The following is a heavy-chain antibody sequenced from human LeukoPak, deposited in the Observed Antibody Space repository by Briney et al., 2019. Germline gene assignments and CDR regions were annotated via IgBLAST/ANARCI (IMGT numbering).Heavy chain of an antibody. CDR2: IRDSGNGT. CDR3: AKWAYYDFWSGHYKSHFDS. Sequence: GGSLRLSCVVSGLTFKNYAMSWVRQAPGKGLECVSSIRDSGNGTDYADSVKGRFTVSRDNSKNTLYLHMNTLSAEDTAVYYCAKWAYYDFWSGHYKSHFDSWGQGTLVTVST. J-gene: IGHJ4*02. V-gene: IGHV3-23*01. CDR1: GLTFKNYA. D-gene: IGHD3-3*01.